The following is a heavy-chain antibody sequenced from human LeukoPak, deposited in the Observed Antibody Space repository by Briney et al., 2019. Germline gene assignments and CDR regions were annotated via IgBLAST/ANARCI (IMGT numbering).Heavy chain of an antibody. V-gene: IGHV4-4*02. J-gene: IGHJ4*02. CDR1: GGSITSTNW. CDR2: VSLAGRT. D-gene: IGHD1-26*01. CDR3: TRESGPYCPFGY. Sequence: SETLSLTCGVSGGSITSTNWWSWVRQPPGQGLEWIGEVSLAGRTNYNPSLIGRVIMSLDESRNQLSLTLTSVTAADTAMYYCTRESGPYCPFGYWGQGTLVVVPS.